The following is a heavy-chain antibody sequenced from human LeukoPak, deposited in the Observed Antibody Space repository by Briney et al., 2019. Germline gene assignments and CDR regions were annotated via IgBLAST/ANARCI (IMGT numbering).Heavy chain of an antibody. CDR3: ARAGLIVVAATPYDY. Sequence: ASVKVSCKASGYTFTSYYMHWVRQAPGQGLEWMGIINPSGGGTSYAQKFQGRVTMTRDTSTSTVYMELSSLRSEDTAVYYCARAGLIVVAATPYDYWGQGTLVTVSP. CDR1: GYTFTSYY. D-gene: IGHD2-15*01. CDR2: INPSGGGT. V-gene: IGHV1-46*01. J-gene: IGHJ4*02.